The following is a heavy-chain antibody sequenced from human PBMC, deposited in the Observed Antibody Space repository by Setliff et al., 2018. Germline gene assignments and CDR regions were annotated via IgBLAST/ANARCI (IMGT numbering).Heavy chain of an antibody. Sequence: ASVKVSCKASGYTFISYDISWVRQAPGQGLEWMGWISVYNGKTKYAQKFQGRVTITADESTSTAYMELSSLRSEDTAVYYCAREEDGSSWFDPWGQGTLVTVSS. J-gene: IGHJ5*02. V-gene: IGHV1-18*01. CDR2: ISVYNGKT. CDR3: AREEDGSSWFDP. CDR1: GYTFISYD. D-gene: IGHD3-10*01.